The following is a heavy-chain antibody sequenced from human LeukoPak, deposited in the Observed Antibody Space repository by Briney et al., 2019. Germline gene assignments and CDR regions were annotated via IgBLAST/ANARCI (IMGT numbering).Heavy chain of an antibody. CDR1: GGSISSGGYY. Sequence: SETLSLTCTVSGGSISSGGYYWSWIRQPPGKGLEWIGYIYHSGSTYYNPSLKSRVTISVDRSKNQFSLKLSSVTAADTAVYYCARGIAVAGTPKYYFDYWGQGTLVTVSS. V-gene: IGHV4-30-2*01. D-gene: IGHD6-13*01. CDR2: IYHSGST. J-gene: IGHJ4*02. CDR3: ARGIAVAGTPKYYFDY.